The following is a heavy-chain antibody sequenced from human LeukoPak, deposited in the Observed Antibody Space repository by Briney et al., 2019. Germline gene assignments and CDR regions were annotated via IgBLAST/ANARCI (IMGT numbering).Heavy chain of an antibody. CDR2: ISYDGSNK. Sequence: GGSLRLSCAASGFTFSSYAMHWVRQAPGKGLEWVAVISYDGSNKYYADSVKGRFTISRDNSKNTLYLQMNSLRAEDTAVYYCAREASTSLLWFGELSYFDYWGQGTLVTVSS. D-gene: IGHD3-10*01. V-gene: IGHV3-30-3*01. CDR3: AREASTSLLWFGELSYFDY. CDR1: GFTFSSYA. J-gene: IGHJ4*02.